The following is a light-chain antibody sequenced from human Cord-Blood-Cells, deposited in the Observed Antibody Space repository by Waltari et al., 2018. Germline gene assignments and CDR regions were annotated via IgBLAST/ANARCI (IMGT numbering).Light chain of an antibody. CDR1: SSDVGSYNL. CDR3: CSYACSSTWV. V-gene: IGLV2-23*01. CDR2: EGS. Sequence: QSALTQPASVSGSPGQPITISCTGTSSDVGSYNLFSWYQQHPGKAPKLMIYEGSKRRSGVSNRFSGSRSGNTASLTISGLQAEDEADYYCCSYACSSTWVFGGGTKLTVL. J-gene: IGLJ3*02.